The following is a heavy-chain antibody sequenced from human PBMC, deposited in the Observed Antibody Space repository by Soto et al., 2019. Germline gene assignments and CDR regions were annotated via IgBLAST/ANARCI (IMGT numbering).Heavy chain of an antibody. Sequence: ASVKVSCKASGGTFSSYTISWVRQAPGQGLEWMGRIIPILGIANYAQKFQGRVTITAGKSTSTAYMELSSLRSEDTAVYYCARERGGGYCSSTSCYGTRTDAFDIWGQGTMVT. CDR2: IIPILGIA. J-gene: IGHJ3*02. D-gene: IGHD2-2*01. CDR3: ARERGGGYCSSTSCYGTRTDAFDI. V-gene: IGHV1-69*04. CDR1: GGTFSSYT.